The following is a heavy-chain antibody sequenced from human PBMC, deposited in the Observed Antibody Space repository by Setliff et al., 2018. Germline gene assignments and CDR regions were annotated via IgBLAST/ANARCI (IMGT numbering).Heavy chain of an antibody. CDR2: FDSDDGET. D-gene: IGHD1-26*01. Sequence: GASVKVSCKLSGKTLTELSIHWVRQAPGKGLEWMGGFDSDDGETVYAQKFQGRVTMTEDTSTNTAYMELSSLRSEDTAVYYCATCVGTSWYDYNFYMDVWGIGTTVTVSS. J-gene: IGHJ6*03. CDR1: GKTLTELS. CDR3: ATCVGTSWYDYNFYMDV. V-gene: IGHV1-24*01.